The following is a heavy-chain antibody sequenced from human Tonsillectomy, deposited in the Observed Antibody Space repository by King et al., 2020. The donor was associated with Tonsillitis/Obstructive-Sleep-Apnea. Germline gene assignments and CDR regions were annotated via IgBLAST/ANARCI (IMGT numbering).Heavy chain of an antibody. V-gene: IGHV3-66*01. J-gene: IGHJ4*02. CDR3: ARDRGMAAAFY. CDR2: IYSGGST. D-gene: IGHD6-13*01. Sequence: VQLVESGGGWVQPGGSLRLSWAASGFTVSSNYMSWVRQAPGKGLEWVSVIYSGGSTYYADSVKGRFTISRDNSKNTLYLQMNSLRAEDTAVYYCARDRGMAAAFYWGQGTLVTVSS. CDR1: GFTVSSNY.